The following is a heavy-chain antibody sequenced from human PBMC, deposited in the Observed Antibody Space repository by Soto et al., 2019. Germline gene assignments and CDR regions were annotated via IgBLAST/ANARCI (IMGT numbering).Heavy chain of an antibody. D-gene: IGHD2-2*01. CDR3: ASVPDY. CDR1: GGSISSGGYS. Sequence: QLQLQESGSGLVKPSQTLSLTCAVSGGSISSGGYSWSWIRQPPGKGLEWIGYMYHSGSTYYNPSPKSRDTISIDRSKNQYSLKLSSVTAADTAVYYCASVPDYWGQGILVTVSS. CDR2: MYHSGST. J-gene: IGHJ4*02. V-gene: IGHV4-30-2*01.